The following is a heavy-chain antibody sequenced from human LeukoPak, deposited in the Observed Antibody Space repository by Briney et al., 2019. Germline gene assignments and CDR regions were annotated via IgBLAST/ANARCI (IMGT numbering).Heavy chain of an antibody. V-gene: IGHV3-53*01. D-gene: IGHD5-18*01. CDR2: IYGGGST. CDR3: ARDESYGLLDY. J-gene: IGHJ4*02. Sequence: PGGSLRLSCAASGFTFSSYGMSWVRQAPGKGLEWVSVIYGGGSTYYADAVKGRFTISRDNSKNTLYLQMNSLRAEDTAVYYCARDESYGLLDYWGQGTLVTVSS. CDR1: GFTFSSYG.